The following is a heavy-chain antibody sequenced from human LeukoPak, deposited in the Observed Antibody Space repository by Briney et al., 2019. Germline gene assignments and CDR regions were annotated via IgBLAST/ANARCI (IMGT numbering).Heavy chain of an antibody. V-gene: IGHV3-53*01. Sequence: GGSQGLSCAASGFTVSSNYMSWVRQAPGKGLEWVSVIYSGGSTYYADSVKGRFTISRDNSKNTLYLQMNSLRAEDTAVYYCARVKGGSSWYTAYYMDVWGKGTTVTVSS. CDR2: IYSGGST. D-gene: IGHD6-13*01. CDR1: GFTVSSNY. CDR3: ARVKGGSSWYTAYYMDV. J-gene: IGHJ6*03.